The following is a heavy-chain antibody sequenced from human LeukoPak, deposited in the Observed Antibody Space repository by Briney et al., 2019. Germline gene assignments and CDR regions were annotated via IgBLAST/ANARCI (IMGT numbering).Heavy chain of an antibody. J-gene: IGHJ4*02. CDR2: IYSGGST. Sequence: GGSLRLSCAASGFTVSSNYMSWVRQAPGEGLEWVSVIYSGGSTYYADSVKGRFTISRDNSKNTLYLQMNSLRAEDTAVYYCAKESCSSTSCHQDYWGQGTLVTVSS. CDR1: GFTVSSNY. CDR3: AKESCSSTSCHQDY. V-gene: IGHV3-66*01. D-gene: IGHD2-2*01.